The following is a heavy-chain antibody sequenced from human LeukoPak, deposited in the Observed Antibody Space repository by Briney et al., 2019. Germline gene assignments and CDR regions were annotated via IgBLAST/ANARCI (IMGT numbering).Heavy chain of an antibody. J-gene: IGHJ4*02. CDR3: ARGLPGGSAAAYFDY. Sequence: PGGSLRLSCAASGFSFSSYTMNWVRQAPGKGLEWVSYITSSSSTIYYADSVKGRFTISRDNAKNSLYLQMNSLRAEDTAVYYCARGLPGGSAAAYFDYWGQGTLVTVSS. V-gene: IGHV3-48*01. D-gene: IGHD6-13*01. CDR2: ITSSSSTI. CDR1: GFSFSSYT.